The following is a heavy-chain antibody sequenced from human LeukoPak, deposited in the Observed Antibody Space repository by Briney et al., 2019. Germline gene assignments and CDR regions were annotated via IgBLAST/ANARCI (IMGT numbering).Heavy chain of an antibody. V-gene: IGHV4-38-2*02. CDR1: GYSISSGYY. J-gene: IGHJ5*02. D-gene: IGHD2-15*01. Sequence: SETLSLTCTVSGYSISSGYYWGWIRQPPGKGLEWIGSIYHSGSTYYNPSLKSRVTISVDTSKNQFSLKLSSVTAADTAVYYCARGGEYCSGGSCYNWFDPWGQGTLVTVSS. CDR2: IYHSGST. CDR3: ARGGEYCSGGSCYNWFDP.